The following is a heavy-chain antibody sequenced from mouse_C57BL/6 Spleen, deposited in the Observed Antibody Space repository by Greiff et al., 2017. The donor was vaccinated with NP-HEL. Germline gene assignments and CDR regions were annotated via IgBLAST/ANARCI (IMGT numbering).Heavy chain of an antibody. CDR2: ISDGGSYT. CDR3: ARGDEYGSSYDYAMDY. J-gene: IGHJ4*01. Sequence: EVKLEESGGGLVKPGGSLKLSCAASGFTFSSYAMSWVRQTPEKRLEWVATISDGGSYTYYPDNVKGRFTISRDNAKNNLYLQMSHLKSEDTAMYFCARGDEYGSSYDYAMDYWGQGTSVTVSS. V-gene: IGHV5-4*03. D-gene: IGHD1-1*01. CDR1: GFTFSSYA.